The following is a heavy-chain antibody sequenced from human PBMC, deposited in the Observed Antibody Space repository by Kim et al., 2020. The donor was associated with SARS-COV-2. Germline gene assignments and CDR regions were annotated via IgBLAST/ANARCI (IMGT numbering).Heavy chain of an antibody. J-gene: IGHJ4*02. V-gene: IGHV4-34*01. D-gene: IGHD6-13*01. CDR2: INHSGST. CDR1: GGSFSGYY. Sequence: SETLSLTCAVYGGSFSGYYWSWIRQPPGKGLEWIGEINHSGSTNYNPSLKSRVTISVDTSKNQFSLKLSSVTAADTAVYYCARGIAAAGHFDYWGQGTLVTVSS. CDR3: ARGIAAAGHFDY.